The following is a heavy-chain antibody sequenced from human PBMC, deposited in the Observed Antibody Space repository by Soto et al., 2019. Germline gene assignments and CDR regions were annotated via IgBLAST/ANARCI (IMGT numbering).Heavy chain of an antibody. CDR1: SGSLSGFY. V-gene: IGHV4-34*01. D-gene: IGHD6-6*01. CDR3: ARAPKVSGSAQTRPDF. Sequence: QVQLHQWGAGLLKPSETLSLACSLYSGSLSGFYWSWIRQPPGKRLEWIGEISQSGSTNYNPSLRSRVSISVDSSKNQFSLELTSVTAADTAVYSCARAPKVSGSAQTRPDFWGQGALVIVSS. CDR2: ISQSGST. J-gene: IGHJ4*02.